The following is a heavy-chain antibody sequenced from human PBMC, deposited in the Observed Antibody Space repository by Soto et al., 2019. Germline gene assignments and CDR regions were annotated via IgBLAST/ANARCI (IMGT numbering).Heavy chain of an antibody. J-gene: IGHJ5*02. V-gene: IGHV1-69*01. CDR3: ARSSSITGTYRSWFDP. CDR1: GGTFSSYA. Sequence: NVSCKASGGTFSSYAISWVRQAPGQGLEWMGGIIPIFGTANYAQKFQGRVTITADESTSTAYMELSSLRSEDTAVYYCARSSSITGTYRSWFDPWGQGTLVTVSS. CDR2: IIPIFGTA. D-gene: IGHD1-20*01.